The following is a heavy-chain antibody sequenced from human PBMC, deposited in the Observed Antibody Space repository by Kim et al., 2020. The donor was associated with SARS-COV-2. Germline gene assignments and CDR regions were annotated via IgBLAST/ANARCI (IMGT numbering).Heavy chain of an antibody. D-gene: IGHD3-10*01. CDR3: TKEFFGSERRNWFDP. CDR2: ISWNSGSI. Sequence: GGSLRLSCAASGFTFGDYAMHWVRQAPGKGLEWVSGISWNSGSIGYADSVKGRFTISRDNAKNSLYLQMNSLRAEDTALYYCTKEFFGSERRNWFDPWGQGTLVTVSS. J-gene: IGHJ5*02. V-gene: IGHV3-9*01. CDR1: GFTFGDYA.